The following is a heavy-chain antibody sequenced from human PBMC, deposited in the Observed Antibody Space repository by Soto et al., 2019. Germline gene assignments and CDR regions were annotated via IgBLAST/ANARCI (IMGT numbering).Heavy chain of an antibody. CDR1: GFTFSSYA. J-gene: IGHJ4*02. V-gene: IGHV3-23*01. CDR2: ISGSGGST. Sequence: EVQLLESGGGLVQPGGSLRLSCAASGFTFSSYAMSWVRQAPGKGLEWVSAISGSGGSTYYADSVKGRFTISRDNSKNTLYLQMNSLRAEDTAVYYCANGSLMVYAISYLDYWGQGTLVTVSS. D-gene: IGHD2-8*01. CDR3: ANGSLMVYAISYLDY.